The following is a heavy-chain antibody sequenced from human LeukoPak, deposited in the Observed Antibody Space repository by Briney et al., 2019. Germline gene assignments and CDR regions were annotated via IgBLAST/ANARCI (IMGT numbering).Heavy chain of an antibody. CDR1: GGSISSSSYY. D-gene: IGHD3-22*01. V-gene: IGHV4-39*07. CDR2: IYQSGST. CDR3: AKTRLLGQWLLLEADAFDI. J-gene: IGHJ3*02. Sequence: PSETLSLTCTVSGGSISSSSYYWGWIRQPPGKGLEWIGSIYQSGSTYYNASLKSRVTISVDTSKNQFSLKLSSVTAADTAVYYCAKTRLLGQWLLLEADAFDIWGQGTMVTVSS.